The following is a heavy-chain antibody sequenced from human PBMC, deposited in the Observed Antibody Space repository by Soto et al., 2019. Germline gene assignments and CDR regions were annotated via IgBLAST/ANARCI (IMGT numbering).Heavy chain of an antibody. Sequence: TLSLTCSVSGGSTSSGGFYWSWIRHHPGKGLEWIGYIYYNGDTYYNPSLKGRVTISVDTSNNQFSLNLSSVTAADTAVYYCARAVNHDFWSGYSPFDYWSQGTLVTVSS. CDR3: ARAVNHDFWSGYSPFDY. V-gene: IGHV4-31*03. D-gene: IGHD3-3*01. CDR2: IYYNGDT. CDR1: GGSTSSGGFY. J-gene: IGHJ4*02.